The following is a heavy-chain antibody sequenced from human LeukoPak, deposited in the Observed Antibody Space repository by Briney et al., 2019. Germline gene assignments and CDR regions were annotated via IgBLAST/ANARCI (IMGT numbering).Heavy chain of an antibody. J-gene: IGHJ4*02. V-gene: IGHV4-59*01. Sequence: SETLSLTCVVSGGSLHRSFWTWVRQPPGKGLEWIGRIYSSGTTDYSTSLKSRLTISIDTSKNQFSLRLASVTAADTAVYYCGRRPAVDGPIDNWGQGILVAVSS. CDR1: GGSLHRSF. CDR3: GRRPAVDGPIDN. CDR2: IYSSGTT. D-gene: IGHD3/OR15-3a*01.